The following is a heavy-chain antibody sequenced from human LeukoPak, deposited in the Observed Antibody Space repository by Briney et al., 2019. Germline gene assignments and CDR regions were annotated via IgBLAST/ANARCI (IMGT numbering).Heavy chain of an antibody. Sequence: SETLSLTCTVSGGSISSYYWNWIRQPAGKGLEWIGRIYPSGSTDYNPSLKSRVTMSVDTSKKQFSLKLRSVTAAATAVYYCVRQGGSYNCFDPWGQGTLVTVSS. V-gene: IGHV4-4*07. CDR1: GGSISSYY. D-gene: IGHD1-26*01. CDR2: IYPSGST. CDR3: VRQGGSYNCFDP. J-gene: IGHJ5*02.